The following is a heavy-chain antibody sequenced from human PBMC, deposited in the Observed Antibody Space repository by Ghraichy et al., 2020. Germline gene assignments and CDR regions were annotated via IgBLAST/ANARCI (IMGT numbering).Heavy chain of an antibody. D-gene: IGHD3-16*01. CDR2: IWHDGTNK. J-gene: IGHJ4*02. Sequence: GGSLRLSCAASGFTFRNYGMHWVRQAPGKGLEWVAVIWHDGTNKDHADSVKGRFTISRDNSKSTLYLNMNTLRDEDTAVYFCARDPGQGGPIDNWGQGTLVTVSS. V-gene: IGHV3-33*01. CDR3: ARDPGQGGPIDN. CDR1: GFTFRNYG.